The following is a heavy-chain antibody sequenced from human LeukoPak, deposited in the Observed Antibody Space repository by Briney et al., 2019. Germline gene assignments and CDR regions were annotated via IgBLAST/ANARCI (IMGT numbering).Heavy chain of an antibody. CDR2: IYYSGST. V-gene: IGHV4-59*01. CDR3: AREYCSSTSCYLFDY. CDR1: GGSISPYY. D-gene: IGHD2-2*01. Sequence: SETLSLTCSISGGSISPYYWSWIRQPPGKGLEWIGYIYYSGSTNYNPSLKSRVTISVDTSKNQFSLKLSSVTAADTAVYYCAREYCSSTSCYLFDYWGQGTLVTVSS. J-gene: IGHJ4*02.